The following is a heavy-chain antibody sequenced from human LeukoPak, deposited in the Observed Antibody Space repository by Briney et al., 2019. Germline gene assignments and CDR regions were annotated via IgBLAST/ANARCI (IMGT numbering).Heavy chain of an antibody. J-gene: IGHJ6*03. CDR2: INPNSGGT. V-gene: IGHV1-2*02. CDR1: GYTFTDYT. Sequence: ASVKVSCKASGYTFTDYTVHWVRQALGQGLEWVGCINPNSGGTNYAQKFQGRVTMTRDTSISTPYMELSRLRSDDTAVYYCASHSSMDVWGKGTTVTVSS. CDR3: ASHSSMDV. D-gene: IGHD6-13*01.